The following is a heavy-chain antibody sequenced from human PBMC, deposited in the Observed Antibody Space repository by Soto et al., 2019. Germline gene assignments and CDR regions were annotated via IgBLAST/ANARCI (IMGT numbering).Heavy chain of an antibody. V-gene: IGHV6-1*01. CDR2: TYYRSRWYF. J-gene: IGHJ5*01. D-gene: IGHD3-22*01. CDR1: GDSVSTNTAT. Sequence: PSETLSLTCDISGDSVSTNTATWDWIRQSPSRGLEWLGRTYYRSRWYFDYAVSVKSRITISPDISNNQVSLQLTSVTPDDTAIYYCVRLIGNSWLDSWGQGTLVNVSS. CDR3: VRLIGNSWLDS.